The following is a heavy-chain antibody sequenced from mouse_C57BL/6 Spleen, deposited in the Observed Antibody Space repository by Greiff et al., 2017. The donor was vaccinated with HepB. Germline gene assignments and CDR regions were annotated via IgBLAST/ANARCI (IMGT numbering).Heavy chain of an antibody. V-gene: IGHV1-26*01. Sequence: EVQLQQSGPELVKPGASVKISCKASGYTFTDYYMNWVKQSHGKSLEWIGDINPNNGGTSYNQKFKGKATLTVDKASSTAYMELRSLTSEDSAVYYCARPSNVYFDYWGQGTTLTVSS. CDR3: ARPSNVYFDY. CDR2: INPNNGGT. D-gene: IGHD2-5*01. CDR1: GYTFTDYY. J-gene: IGHJ2*01.